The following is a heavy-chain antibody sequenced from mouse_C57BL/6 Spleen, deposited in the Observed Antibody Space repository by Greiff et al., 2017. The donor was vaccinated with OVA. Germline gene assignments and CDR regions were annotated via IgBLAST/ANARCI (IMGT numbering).Heavy chain of an antibody. Sequence: QLQQPGAELVMPGASVKLSCKASGYTFTSYWMHWVKQRPGQGLEWIGEIDPSDSYTNYNQKFKGKSTLTVDKSSSTAYMQLSSLTSEDSAVYYCAIYESFAYWGQGTLVTVSA. J-gene: IGHJ3*01. CDR1: GYTFTSYW. D-gene: IGHD1-1*01. V-gene: IGHV1-69*01. CDR2: IDPSDSYT. CDR3: AIYESFAY.